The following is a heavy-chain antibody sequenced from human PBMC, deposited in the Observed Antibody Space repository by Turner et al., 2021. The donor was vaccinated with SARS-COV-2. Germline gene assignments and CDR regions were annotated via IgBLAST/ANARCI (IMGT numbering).Heavy chain of an antibody. CDR1: GFTFSSDA. V-gene: IGHV3-30-3*01. CDR2: ISYDGSNK. Sequence: QVQLVESGGGVVQPGRSLRLSCAASGFTFSSDAMHWVRQAPGKGLEWVAVISYDGSNKYYADSVKGRFTISRDNSKNTLYLQMNSLRAEDTAVYYCARTNSSGWYGRGGLGYWGQGTLVTVSS. CDR3: ARTNSSGWYGRGGLGY. D-gene: IGHD6-19*01. J-gene: IGHJ4*02.